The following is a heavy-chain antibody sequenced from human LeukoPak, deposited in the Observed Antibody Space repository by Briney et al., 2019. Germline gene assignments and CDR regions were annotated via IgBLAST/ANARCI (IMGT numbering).Heavy chain of an antibody. Sequence: GGSLRLSCAASGFTFSSYGMHWVRQAPGKGLEWVAVISYDGSNKYYADSVKGRFTISRDNSKNTLYLQMNSLRAEDTAVYYCAKLRAPFDYWGQGTLVTVSS. V-gene: IGHV3-30*18. CDR3: AKLRAPFDY. J-gene: IGHJ4*02. CDR1: GFTFSSYG. CDR2: ISYDGSNK. D-gene: IGHD3-16*01.